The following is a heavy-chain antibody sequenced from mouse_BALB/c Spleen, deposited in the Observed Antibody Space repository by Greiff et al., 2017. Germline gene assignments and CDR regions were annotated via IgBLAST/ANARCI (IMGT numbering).Heavy chain of an antibody. D-gene: IGHD1-1*01. CDR3: AREGYYGSRAY. Sequence: QVQLKQSGAELARPGASVKMSCKASGYTFTSYTMHWVKQRPGQGLEWIGYINPSSGYTNYNQKFKDKATLTADKSSSTAYMQLSSLTSEDSAVYYCAREGYYGSRAYWGQGTLVTVSA. J-gene: IGHJ3*01. V-gene: IGHV1-4*01. CDR2: INPSSGYT. CDR1: GYTFTSYT.